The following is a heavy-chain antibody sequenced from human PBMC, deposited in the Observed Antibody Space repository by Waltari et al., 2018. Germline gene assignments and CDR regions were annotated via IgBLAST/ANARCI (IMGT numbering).Heavy chain of an antibody. CDR3: ATRMVLAARN. CDR1: GFPVSTNY. J-gene: IGHJ4*02. CDR2: IYSTGGT. D-gene: IGHD6-6*01. Sequence: EVQLVESGGGLIQPGGSLRLSCAASGFPVSTNYMSWVRQAPGKGLEWVSLIYSTGGTAYADSVKGRFTISRDNSKNTLYLQMNSLRADDTAVYYCATRMVLAARNWGQGTLVTVSS. V-gene: IGHV3-53*01.